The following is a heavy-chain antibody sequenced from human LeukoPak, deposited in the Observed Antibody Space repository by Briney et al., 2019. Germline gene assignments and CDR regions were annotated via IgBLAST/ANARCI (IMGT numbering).Heavy chain of an antibody. D-gene: IGHD2-15*01. CDR3: ARVGCSGGSCYPNSHGPSGELDY. J-gene: IGHJ4*02. CDR2: INPNGGTT. CDR1: GYTFTTYY. Sequence: ASVKVSCKASGYTFTTYYIHWVRQAPGQGFEWMGIINPNGGTTSYAQQFQGRVTLTRDTSTSTVYMELSGLRSEDTAVYYCARVGCSGGSCYPNSHGPSGELDYWGQGTLVTVSS. V-gene: IGHV1-46*01.